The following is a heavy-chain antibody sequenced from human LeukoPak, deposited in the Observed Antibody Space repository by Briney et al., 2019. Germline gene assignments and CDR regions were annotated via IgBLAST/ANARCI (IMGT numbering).Heavy chain of an antibody. CDR1: GFTFSSYE. CDR2: ISSSGSTI. D-gene: IGHD2-15*01. V-gene: IGHV3-48*03. J-gene: IGHJ3*02. Sequence: GGSLRLSCAASGFTFSSYEMNWVRQAPGKGLEWVSYISSSGSTIYYADSVKGRFTISRDNAKHSLYLQMNSLRADDTAVYYCARDCSGGSCYSPAPGAFDIWGQGTMVTVSS. CDR3: ARDCSGGSCYSPAPGAFDI.